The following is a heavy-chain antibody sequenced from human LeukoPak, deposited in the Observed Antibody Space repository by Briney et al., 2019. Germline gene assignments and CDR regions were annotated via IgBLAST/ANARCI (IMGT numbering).Heavy chain of an antibody. Sequence: GSLRLSCAASGFTFSSYEMNWVRQAPGKGLEWVSYISSSGSTIYYADSVKGRFTISRDNAKNSLYLQMNSLRAEDTAVYYCAREWCSGGSCQSAFDIWGQGTMVTVSS. J-gene: IGHJ3*02. V-gene: IGHV3-48*03. CDR1: GFTFSSYE. CDR2: ISSSGSTI. D-gene: IGHD2-15*01. CDR3: AREWCSGGSCQSAFDI.